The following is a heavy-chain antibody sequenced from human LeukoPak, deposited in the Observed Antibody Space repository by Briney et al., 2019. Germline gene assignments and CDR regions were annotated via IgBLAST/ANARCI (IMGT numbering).Heavy chain of an antibody. J-gene: IGHJ4*02. D-gene: IGHD6-13*01. CDR2: MNPNSGNT. CDR3: ASMGGSSWSFDY. V-gene: IGHV1-8*01. Sequence: GASVKVSCKASGYTFTSYDINWVRQATGQGLEWMGWMNPNSGNTGYAQKFQGRVTMTRNTSISTAYMELSSLRSEDTAVYYCASMGGSSWSFDYWGQGTLVTVSS. CDR1: GYTFTSYD.